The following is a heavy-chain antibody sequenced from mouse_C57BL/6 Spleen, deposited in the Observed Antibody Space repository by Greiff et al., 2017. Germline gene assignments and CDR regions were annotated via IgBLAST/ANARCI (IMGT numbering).Heavy chain of an antibody. V-gene: IGHV1-54*01. J-gene: IGHJ3*01. CDR1: GYAFTNYL. Sequence: QVQLQQSGAELVRPGTSVKVSCKASGYAFTNYLIEWVKQRPGQGLEWIGVINPGSGGTNYNEKFKGKATLTADKSSSTAYMQLSSLTSEDSAVYFCARTDYSNYSLAYWGPGTLVTVS. D-gene: IGHD2-5*01. CDR2: INPGSGGT. CDR3: ARTDYSNYSLAY.